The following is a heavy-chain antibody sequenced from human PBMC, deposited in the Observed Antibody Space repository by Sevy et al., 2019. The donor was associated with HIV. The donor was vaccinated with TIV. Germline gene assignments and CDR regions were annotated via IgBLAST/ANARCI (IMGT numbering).Heavy chain of an antibody. CDR1: GFTFSTYA. CDR3: AREGTFYYDHTQSGFQY. CDR2: ISYDGSNK. D-gene: IGHD3-22*01. V-gene: IGHV3-30-3*01. J-gene: IGHJ1*01. Sequence: GGSLRLSCAASGFTFSTYAMHWVRQAPGKGLEWVAVISYDGSNKYYADSVKGRFTISRDNSKNTLYLQMNSLRAEDTAVYYCAREGTFYYDHTQSGFQYWGQGTLVTVSS.